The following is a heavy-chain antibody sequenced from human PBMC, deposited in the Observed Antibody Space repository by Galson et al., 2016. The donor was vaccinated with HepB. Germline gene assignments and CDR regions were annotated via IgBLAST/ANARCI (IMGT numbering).Heavy chain of an antibody. J-gene: IGHJ4*02. CDR1: GFLFSTYG. CDR3: VRGTSMVGLDY. CDR2: IWYDGSKK. D-gene: IGHD1-26*01. V-gene: IGHV3-33*01. Sequence: LRLSCAASGFLFSTYGMHWVRQPPGKGLEWVAVIWYDGSKKYYVDSVKGRFTISRDNSENSLHLQMNSLRAEDTAVYYCVRGTSMVGLDYWGQGTLVTVSS.